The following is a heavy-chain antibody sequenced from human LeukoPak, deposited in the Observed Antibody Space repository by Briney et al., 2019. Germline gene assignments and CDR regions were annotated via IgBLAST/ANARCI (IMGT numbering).Heavy chain of an antibody. J-gene: IGHJ4*02. CDR3: ARGRVKRVPFTAVPGPLDY. D-gene: IGHD6-19*01. CDR1: GYTFTSYG. Sequence: ASVKVFCKASGYTFTSYGISWVRQAPGQGLEWMGWISAYNGNTNYAQKLQDRVTMTADTSTTTAYMELRSLRSDDTAVYYCARGRVKRVPFTAVPGPLDYWGQGSLVTVSS. V-gene: IGHV1-18*01. CDR2: ISAYNGNT.